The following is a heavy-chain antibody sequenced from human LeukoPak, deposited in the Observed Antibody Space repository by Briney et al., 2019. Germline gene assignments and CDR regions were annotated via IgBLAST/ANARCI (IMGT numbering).Heavy chain of an antibody. D-gene: IGHD2-2*01. Sequence: GASVKVSCKASGYTLTSYGISWVRQAPGQGLEWMGWISAYNGNTNYAQKLQGRVTMTTDTSTSTAYMELRSLRSDDTAVYYCARDHIVVVPTSYYYYGMDVWGQGTTVTVSS. CDR2: ISAYNGNT. CDR3: ARDHIVVVPTSYYYYGMDV. J-gene: IGHJ6*02. CDR1: GYTLTSYG. V-gene: IGHV1-18*01.